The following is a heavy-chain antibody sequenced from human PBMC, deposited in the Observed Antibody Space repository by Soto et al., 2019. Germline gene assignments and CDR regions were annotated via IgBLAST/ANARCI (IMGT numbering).Heavy chain of an antibody. V-gene: IGHV3-7*03. D-gene: IGHD1-26*01. J-gene: IGHJ6*02. CDR3: ARGEGAGLLGMDV. CDR2: IKQDGSEK. Sequence: GGSLRLSCEASGFMFSDYWMTWVRQAPGKGLEWVANIKQDGSEKYYVDSVKGRFTISRDNTKNSLYLQMSSLRAEDTAVYYCARGEGAGLLGMDVWGQGTTVTVSS. CDR1: GFMFSDYW.